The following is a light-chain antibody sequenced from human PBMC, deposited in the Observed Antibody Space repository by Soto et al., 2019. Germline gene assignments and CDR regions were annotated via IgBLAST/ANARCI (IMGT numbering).Light chain of an antibody. CDR1: SSDVGSYDY. Sequence: QSALTQPASVSGSPGQSVTISCTGTSSDVGSYDYVSWYQQHPGKAPKLIIYGGSNRPSGVSDRFSGSTSGNSASLTISGLPADEEDDYYCTSYRSRSTLGVFGAGTKLTVL. CDR3: TSYRSRSTLGV. CDR2: GGS. V-gene: IGLV2-14*01. J-gene: IGLJ3*02.